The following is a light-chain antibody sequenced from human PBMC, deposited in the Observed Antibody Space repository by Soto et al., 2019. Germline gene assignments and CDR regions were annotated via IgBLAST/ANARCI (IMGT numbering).Light chain of an antibody. V-gene: IGKV1-33*01. Sequence: IQMTQSPSSLSASLGDRVTITCQASQDISNYLNWYQQKPGKAPKLLIYDASNLETGVPSRFSGSGSGTDFTFTISSLQPEDIATYYCQQYDNLPLTFGGGTKVDIK. CDR2: DAS. CDR3: QQYDNLPLT. J-gene: IGKJ4*01. CDR1: QDISNY.